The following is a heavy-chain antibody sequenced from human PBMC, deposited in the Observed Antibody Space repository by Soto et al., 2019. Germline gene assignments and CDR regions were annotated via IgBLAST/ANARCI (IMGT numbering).Heavy chain of an antibody. CDR1: GFTFSSYG. D-gene: IGHD5-18*01. V-gene: IGHV3-33*01. CDR3: ASSDTAMVTYYYYGMDV. CDR2: IWYDGSNK. Sequence: GGSLRLSCAASGFTFSSYGMHWVRQAPGKGLEWVAVIWYDGSNKYYADSVKGRFTISRDNSKNTLYLQMNSLRAEDTAVYYCASSDTAMVTYYYYGMDVWGQGTTVTVSS. J-gene: IGHJ6*02.